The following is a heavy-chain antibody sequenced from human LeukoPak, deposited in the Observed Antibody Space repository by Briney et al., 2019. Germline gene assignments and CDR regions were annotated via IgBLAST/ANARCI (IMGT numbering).Heavy chain of an antibody. D-gene: IGHD3-22*01. V-gene: IGHV1-46*01. J-gene: IGHJ4*02. CDR2: INPSGGST. CDR3: ARAPLPYYYDSSGYYYIGEV. Sequence: ASVKVSCKASGYTFTSYYMHWVRQAPGQGLEWMGIINPSGGSTSYAQKFQGRVTMTRDTSTSTVYMELSSLRSEDTAVYYCARAPLPYYYDSSGYYYIGEVWGQGTLVTVSS. CDR1: GYTFTSYY.